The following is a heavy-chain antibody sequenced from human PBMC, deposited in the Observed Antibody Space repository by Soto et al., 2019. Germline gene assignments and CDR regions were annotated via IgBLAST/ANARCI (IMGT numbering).Heavy chain of an antibody. CDR3: ARYIVGATTAFDN. CDR1: GGTFSSYA. CDR2: IIPIFGTA. Sequence: ASVQVPCQASGGTFSSYAISWVRQAPGQGLEWMGGIIPIFGTANYAQKFQGRVTITADESTSSAYMELSSLGSEDAAVYCCARYIVGATTAFDNWGQGTMVTVSS. D-gene: IGHD1-26*01. J-gene: IGHJ3*02. V-gene: IGHV1-69*13.